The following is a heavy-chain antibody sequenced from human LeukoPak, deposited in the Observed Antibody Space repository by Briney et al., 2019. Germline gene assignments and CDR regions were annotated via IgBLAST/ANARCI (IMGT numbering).Heavy chain of an antibody. D-gene: IGHD6-13*01. V-gene: IGHV3-30*18. J-gene: IGHJ4*02. Sequence: PGRSLRLSCAASGFTFSSYGMHWVRQAPGKGLEWVAVISYDGSNKYYADSVKGRFTISRDNSKNTLYLQMNSLRAEDTAVCYCAKSSPGQQLVLGYWGQGTLVTVSS. CDR1: GFTFSSYG. CDR2: ISYDGSNK. CDR3: AKSSPGQQLVLGY.